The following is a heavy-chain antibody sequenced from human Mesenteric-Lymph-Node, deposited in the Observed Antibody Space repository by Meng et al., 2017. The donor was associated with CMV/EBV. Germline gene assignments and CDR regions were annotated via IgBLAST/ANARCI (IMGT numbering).Heavy chain of an antibody. J-gene: IGHJ4*02. V-gene: IGHV4-34*01. CDR2: INHSGST. D-gene: IGHD3-10*01. Sequence: SLTCAVYGVSFSGYYWGWIRQPPGRGLEWIGEINHSGSTNYNPSLKSPVTISLDTSKKQFFLNLSSVTAADAAVYYCAGSSRGVSIFWGQGTLVTVSS. CDR1: GVSFSGYY. CDR3: AGSSRGVSIF.